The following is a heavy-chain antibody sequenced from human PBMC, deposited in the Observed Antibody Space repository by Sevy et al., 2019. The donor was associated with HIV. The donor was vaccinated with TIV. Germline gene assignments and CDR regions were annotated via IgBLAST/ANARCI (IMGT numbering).Heavy chain of an antibody. CDR2: INHSGST. Sequence: SETQSLTCAVYGGSFSGYYWNWIRQSPGKGLEWIGEINHSGSTHYNPSLKSRVTISVDTSKNQFSLRLNSVTAADTAVYYCARAPPVVVVPGAPSWFDPWGQGTLVTVSS. J-gene: IGHJ5*02. CDR3: ARAPPVVVVPGAPSWFDP. CDR1: GGSFSGYY. V-gene: IGHV4-34*01. D-gene: IGHD2-2*01.